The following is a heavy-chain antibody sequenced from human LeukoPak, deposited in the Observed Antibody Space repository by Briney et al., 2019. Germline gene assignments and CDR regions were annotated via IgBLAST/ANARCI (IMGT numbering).Heavy chain of an antibody. D-gene: IGHD3-10*01. Sequence: GGSLRLSCAASGFTFSSYWMSWVRQAPGKGLEWVANIKKDGSEKYYMDSVKGRFTISRDNAKTSLYLQMNSLRDEDTAVYYCARLSPPPGSPRDVWGNGTTVTFSS. V-gene: IGHV3-7*01. J-gene: IGHJ6*04. CDR3: ARLSPPPGSPRDV. CDR2: IKKDGSEK. CDR1: GFTFSSYW.